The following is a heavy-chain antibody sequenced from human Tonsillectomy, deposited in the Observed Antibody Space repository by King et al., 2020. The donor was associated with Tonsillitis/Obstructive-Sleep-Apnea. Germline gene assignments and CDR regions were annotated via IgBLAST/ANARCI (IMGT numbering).Heavy chain of an antibody. D-gene: IGHD3-16*01. CDR2: IYHSGSA. Sequence: VQLQESGPGLVKPSGTLSLTCAVSGGSISKTNWWSWVRQPQGKGLEWIGEIYHSGSANYNPSLKSRVTISVDKSKNQFSLRLTSVTAADTAVYYCARGRMAGDRDGDCWGQGTLVTVSS. CDR1: GGSISKTNW. J-gene: IGHJ4*02. V-gene: IGHV4-4*02. CDR3: ARGRMAGDRDGDC.